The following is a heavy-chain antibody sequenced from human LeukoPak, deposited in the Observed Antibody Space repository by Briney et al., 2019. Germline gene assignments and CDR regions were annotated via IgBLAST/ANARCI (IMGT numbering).Heavy chain of an antibody. D-gene: IGHD5-18*01. CDR3: ARATSANGYSYGFHFDY. Sequence: ASVKVSCKASGYTFTSYDINWVRQATGQGLEWMGAIIPSFGTVKYAQKFQGRVTMTADESTSTAYMDLNYLRSDDTAVYFCARATSANGYSYGFHFDYWGQGTLVTVSS. J-gene: IGHJ4*02. CDR1: GYTFTSYD. CDR2: IIPSFGTV. V-gene: IGHV1-69*13.